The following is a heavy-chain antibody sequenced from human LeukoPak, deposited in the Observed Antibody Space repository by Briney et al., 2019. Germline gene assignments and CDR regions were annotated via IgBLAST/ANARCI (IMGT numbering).Heavy chain of an antibody. Sequence: EESLKISCKGSGYSFTNYWVGWVRQMPGRGLEWMGVIYPGDSDTRYSPSFQGQVTISADKSISTAYLQLNSLKASDTAFYYWAKTAYEILTGFHEEDSFDYWGQGTLVTVSS. D-gene: IGHD3-9*01. CDR1: GYSFTNYW. CDR3: AKTAYEILTGFHEEDSFDY. V-gene: IGHV5-51*01. CDR2: IYPGDSDT. J-gene: IGHJ4*02.